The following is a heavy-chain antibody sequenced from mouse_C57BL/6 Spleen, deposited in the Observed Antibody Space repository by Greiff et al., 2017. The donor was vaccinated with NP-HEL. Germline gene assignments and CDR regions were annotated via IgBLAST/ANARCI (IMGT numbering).Heavy chain of an antibody. J-gene: IGHJ2*01. Sequence: EVKVEESGPELVKPGDSVKISCKASGYSFTGYFMNWVMQSHGKSLEWIGRINPYNGDTFYNQKFKGKATLTVDKSSSTAHMELRSLTSEDSAVYYCARSTMVTGYYFDYWGQGTTLTVSS. CDR2: INPYNGDT. CDR1: GYSFTGYF. CDR3: ARSTMVTGYYFDY. V-gene: IGHV1-20*01. D-gene: IGHD2-2*01.